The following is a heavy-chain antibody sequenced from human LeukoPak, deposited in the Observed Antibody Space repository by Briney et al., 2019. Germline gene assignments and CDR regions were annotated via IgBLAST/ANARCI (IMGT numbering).Heavy chain of an antibody. CDR3: ARDGRDIVVVPAAIGHYYYYMDV. J-gene: IGHJ6*03. Sequence: GASVKVSCKASGYTFTSYDINWVRQATGQGLEWMGWMNPNSGNTGYAQKFQGRVTMTRNTSTSTAYMELRSLRSDDTAVYYCARDGRDIVVVPAAIGHYYYYMDVWGKGTTVTVSS. CDR2: MNPNSGNT. V-gene: IGHV1-8*01. D-gene: IGHD2-2*02. CDR1: GYTFTSYD.